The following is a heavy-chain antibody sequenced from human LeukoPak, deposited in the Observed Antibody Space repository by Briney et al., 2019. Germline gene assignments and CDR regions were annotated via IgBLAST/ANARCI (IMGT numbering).Heavy chain of an antibody. Sequence: TENLSLPCSNTGGYISSDYLSWLRQPAGKGLEWIGRTYSSGSTNYSPSLKSRVTMSIDTSKNQFSLKLSSMTAADTAVYYCARTPALTSGYPFDYWGQGTLVTVSS. J-gene: IGHJ4*02. V-gene: IGHV4-4*07. D-gene: IGHD3-22*01. CDR1: GGYISSDY. CDR3: ARTPALTSGYPFDY. CDR2: TYSSGST.